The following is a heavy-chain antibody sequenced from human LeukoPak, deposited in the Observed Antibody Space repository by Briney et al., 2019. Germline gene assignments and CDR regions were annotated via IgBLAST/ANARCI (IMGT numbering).Heavy chain of an antibody. V-gene: IGHV3-21*01. D-gene: IGHD3-10*01. CDR2: ISTSSNYK. CDR1: GFTFSSKY. J-gene: IGHJ4*02. CDR3: AREGAYGSGSYYFDY. Sequence: PGGSLRLSCAASGFTFSSKYMNWVRQAPGKGLEWVSCISTSSNYKFYADSVKGRFTISRDNTKNSLYLQMNSLRAEDTAVYYCAREGAYGSGSYYFDYWGQGTLVTVSS.